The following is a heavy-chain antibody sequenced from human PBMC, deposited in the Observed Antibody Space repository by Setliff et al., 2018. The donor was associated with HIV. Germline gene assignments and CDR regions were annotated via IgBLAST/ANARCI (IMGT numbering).Heavy chain of an antibody. CDR2: IYYTGYT. D-gene: IGHD2-2*01. CDR1: GDSIHSVTSY. J-gene: IGHJ6*03. Sequence: SETLSLTCTVSGDSIHSVTSYWGWFRQSPGKGLEWIGTIYYTGYTFNNPSLKSRVTISVDTSKNQFSPKLSSVTAADTAFYYCARAFLLVPAARDYYYYMDVWGKGTTVTVSS. V-gene: IGHV4-39*07. CDR3: ARAFLLVPAARDYYYYMDV.